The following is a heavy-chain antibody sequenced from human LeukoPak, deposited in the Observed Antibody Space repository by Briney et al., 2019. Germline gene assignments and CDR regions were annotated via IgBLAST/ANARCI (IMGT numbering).Heavy chain of an antibody. Sequence: GGSLRLSCVGSGFTFSAYGMSWVRQAPGKGLESVSSISGSDGATSYADSVKGRFTISRDNSRNTLYLQMNSLRAEDTAVYYCAKDMRGVVLVPRAYYFDSWGQGTLVTVSS. V-gene: IGHV3-23*01. D-gene: IGHD2-8*02. J-gene: IGHJ4*02. CDR1: GFTFSAYG. CDR2: ISGSDGAT. CDR3: AKDMRGVVLVPRAYYFDS.